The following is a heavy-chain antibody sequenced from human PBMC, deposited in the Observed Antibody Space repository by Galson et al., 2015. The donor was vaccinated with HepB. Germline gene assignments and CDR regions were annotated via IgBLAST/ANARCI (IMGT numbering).Heavy chain of an antibody. D-gene: IGHD2-2*02. CDR3: AKTISAVPAAIQISNWFDP. CDR2: ISGSGGST. V-gene: IGHV3-23*01. Sequence: SLRLSCAASGFTFSSYAMSWVRQAPGKGLEWVSAISGSGGSTYYADSVKGRFTISRDNSKNTLYLQMNSLRAEDTAVYYCAKTISAVPAAIQISNWFDPWGQGTLVTVSS. CDR1: GFTFSSYA. J-gene: IGHJ5*02.